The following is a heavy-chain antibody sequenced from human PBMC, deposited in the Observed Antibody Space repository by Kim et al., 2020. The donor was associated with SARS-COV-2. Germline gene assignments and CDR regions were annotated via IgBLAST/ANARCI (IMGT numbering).Heavy chain of an antibody. Sequence: PSLKSRATISVDTSKNQFSLKLSSVTAADTAVYYCARHTVEQQLPIAFDYWGQGTLVTVSS. D-gene: IGHD6-13*01. CDR3: ARHTVEQQLPIAFDY. V-gene: IGHV4-39*01. J-gene: IGHJ4*02.